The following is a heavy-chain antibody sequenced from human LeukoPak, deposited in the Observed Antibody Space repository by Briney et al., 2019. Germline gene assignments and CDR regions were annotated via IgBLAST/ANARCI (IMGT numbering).Heavy chain of an antibody. CDR3: VKDILLST. CDR1: GFTFSSYG. D-gene: IGHD3-10*01. V-gene: IGHV3-23*01. CDR2: IGPVGDSP. Sequence: GGSLRLSCTASGFTFSSYGMHSARQAPGKGLEWVSLIGPVGDSPFYADSVKGRFAISRDNSKNTLSLQMNGLRDEDTAIYYCVKDILLSTWGRGTSDSVSS. J-gene: IGHJ3*01.